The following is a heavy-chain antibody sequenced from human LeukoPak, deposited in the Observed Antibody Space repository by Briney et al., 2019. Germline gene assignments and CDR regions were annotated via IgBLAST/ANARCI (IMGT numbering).Heavy chain of an antibody. CDR3: ARDSGYSSSN. Sequence: SETLSLTCTVSGGSISSSSYYWGWIRQPPGKGLEWIGSIYYSGSTYYNPSLKSRVTISVDTSKNQFSLKLSSVTAADTAVYYCARDSGYSSSNWGQGTLITVSS. CDR2: IYYSGST. CDR1: GGSISSSSYY. J-gene: IGHJ4*02. D-gene: IGHD6-13*01. V-gene: IGHV4-39*07.